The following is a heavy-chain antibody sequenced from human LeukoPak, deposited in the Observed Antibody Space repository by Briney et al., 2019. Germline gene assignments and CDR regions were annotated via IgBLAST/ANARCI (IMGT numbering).Heavy chain of an antibody. CDR1: GYSFTRNW. J-gene: IGHJ6*02. Sequence: GESLKISCKGSGYSFTRNWIGWVRQMPGKGLEWMGIIYPGDSDTRYSPSFQGRVTISADKSISTAYLQWSSLKASDTAMYYCARHNGRARYSSSWYENGMDVWGQGTTVTVSS. CDR3: ARHNGRARYSSSWYENGMDV. D-gene: IGHD6-13*01. V-gene: IGHV5-51*01. CDR2: IYPGDSDT.